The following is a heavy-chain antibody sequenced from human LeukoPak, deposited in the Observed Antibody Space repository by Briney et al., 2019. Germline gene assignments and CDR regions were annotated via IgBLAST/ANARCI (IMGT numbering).Heavy chain of an antibody. CDR2: MNPNSGNT. CDR1: GYTFTSYD. Sequence: ASVKVSCKASGYTFTSYDINWVRQATGQGLEWMGWMNPNSGNTDYAQKFQGRVTMTRNTSISTAYMELSSLRSEDTAVYYCARENPLLWFGEGAFDIWGQGTMVTVSS. J-gene: IGHJ3*02. CDR3: ARENPLLWFGEGAFDI. V-gene: IGHV1-8*01. D-gene: IGHD3-10*01.